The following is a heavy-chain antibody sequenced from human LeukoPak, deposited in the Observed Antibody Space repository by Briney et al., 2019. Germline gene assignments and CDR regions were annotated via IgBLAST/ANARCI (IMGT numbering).Heavy chain of an antibody. CDR1: GGSISSGGYS. CDR2: IYHSGST. V-gene: IGHV4-30-2*01. CDR3: ARRGGYSYGYRGYYYGMDV. D-gene: IGHD5-18*01. Sequence: SETLSLTCAVSGGSISSGGYSWSWIRQPPGKGLEWIGYIYHSGSTYYNPSLKSRVTISVDRSKNQFSLKLSSVTAADTAVYYCARRGGYSYGYRGYYYGMDVWGQGTTVTVSS. J-gene: IGHJ6*02.